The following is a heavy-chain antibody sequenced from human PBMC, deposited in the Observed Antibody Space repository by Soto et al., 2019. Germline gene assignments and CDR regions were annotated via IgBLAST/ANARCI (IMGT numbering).Heavy chain of an antibody. Sequence: EVQLLESGGGLVQPGRSLRLSCAASGFTFSSYAMSWVRQAPGKGLEWVSAISGSGGTTYYAASVKGRFTISRDNSKNTLFLQMNSLRGEDTAVYYCAKFVVETGGSRGWPWTFHYWGQGTLVTVSS. D-gene: IGHD6-25*01. CDR3: AKFVVETGGSRGWPWTFHY. CDR2: ISGSGGTT. CDR1: GFTFSSYA. V-gene: IGHV3-23*01. J-gene: IGHJ4*02.